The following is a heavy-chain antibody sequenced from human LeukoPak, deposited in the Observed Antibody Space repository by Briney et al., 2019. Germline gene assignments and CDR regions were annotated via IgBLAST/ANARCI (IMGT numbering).Heavy chain of an antibody. CDR1: GFTFSDYY. CDR3: ARVRSSTRRFDY. J-gene: IGHJ4*02. CDR2: ISSSGSTI. V-gene: IGHV3-11*01. D-gene: IGHD2-2*01. Sequence: PGGSLRLSCAASGFTFSDYYMSWIRQAPGKGLEWVSYISSSGSTIYYADSVKGRFTISRDNSKNTLYLQMNSLRAEDTAVYYCARVRSSTRRFDYWGQGTPVTVSS.